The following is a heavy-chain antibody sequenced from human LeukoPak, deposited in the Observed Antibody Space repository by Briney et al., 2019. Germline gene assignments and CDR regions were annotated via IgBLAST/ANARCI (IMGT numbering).Heavy chain of an antibody. J-gene: IGHJ4*02. D-gene: IGHD3-22*01. CDR2: INAGNGNT. CDR1: GYTLTSYA. Sequence: ASVKDSCKASGYTLTSYAMHWVRPPRGQRREGMGWINAGNGNTKYSQELRGRVTITRDTSASTAYMELSSLRSEDMAVYFCARCRAGDSSGYYDCWGQGTLVTVSS. V-gene: IGHV1-3*03. CDR3: ARCRAGDSSGYYDC.